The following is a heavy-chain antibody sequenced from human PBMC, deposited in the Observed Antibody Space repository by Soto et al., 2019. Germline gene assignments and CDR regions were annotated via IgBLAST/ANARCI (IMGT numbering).Heavy chain of an antibody. CDR2: ISTSSTTI. D-gene: IGHD3-22*01. J-gene: IGHJ4*02. V-gene: IGHV3-48*04. CDR1: GFTLSRSS. CDR3: ARDNSRITMIVAPDY. Sequence: GGSLRLSCVASGFTLSRSSMNWVRQAPGNGLEWVSYISTSSTTIYYADSVKGRFTISRDNAKNSLYLQMNSLRAEDTAVYYCARDNSRITMIVAPDYWGQGTLVTVSS.